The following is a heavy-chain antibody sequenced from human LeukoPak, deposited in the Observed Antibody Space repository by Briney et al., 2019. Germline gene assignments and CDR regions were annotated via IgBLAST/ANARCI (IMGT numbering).Heavy chain of an antibody. CDR3: ARGRYCSSTSCSWYNWFDP. CDR1: GYTFTSYD. J-gene: IGHJ5*02. Sequence: ASVKVSCMTSGYTFTSYDINWVRQATGQGLEWMGWMNPNSGNTGYAQKFQGRVTMTRNTSISTAYMELSSLRSEDTAVYYCARGRYCSSTSCSWYNWFDPWGQGTLVTVSS. CDR2: MNPNSGNT. D-gene: IGHD2-2*01. V-gene: IGHV1-8*01.